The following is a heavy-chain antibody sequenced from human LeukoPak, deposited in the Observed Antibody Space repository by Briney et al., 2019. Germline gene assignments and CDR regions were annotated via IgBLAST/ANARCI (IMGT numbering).Heavy chain of an antibody. J-gene: IGHJ4*02. D-gene: IGHD6-19*01. CDR3: ARGMWPVGVSYFDY. CDR2: RHYRGTT. V-gene: IGHV4-59*01. Sequence: PSETLSLTCTVSGASISSYYWSWIRQPPGKGLEWIASRHYRGTTNYNPSLESRVTISVDTSRKQFSLKLSSVTAADTAVYYCARGMWPVGVSYFDYWGQGILVTVSS. CDR1: GASISSYY.